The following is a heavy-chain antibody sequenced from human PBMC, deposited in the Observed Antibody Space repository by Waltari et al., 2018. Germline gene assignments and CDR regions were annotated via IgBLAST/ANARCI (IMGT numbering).Heavy chain of an antibody. J-gene: IGHJ3*02. V-gene: IGHV1-8*02. CDR1: GGTFSSYA. CDR2: MNPNSGNT. CDR3: ARARGSNYLRAFDI. D-gene: IGHD4-4*01. Sequence: QVQLVQSGAEVKKPGSSVKVSCKASGGTFSSYAISWVRQATGQGLEWMGWMNPNSGNTGYAQKFQGRVTMTRDTSISTAYMELSRLRSDDTAVYYCARARGSNYLRAFDIWGQGTMVTVSS.